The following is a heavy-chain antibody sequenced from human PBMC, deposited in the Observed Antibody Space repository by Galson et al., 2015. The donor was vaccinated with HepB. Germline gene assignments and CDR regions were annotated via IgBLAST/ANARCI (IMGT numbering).Heavy chain of an antibody. D-gene: IGHD2-2*01. CDR3: ARIVTGRLYCSSTSCYHNAFDI. J-gene: IGHJ3*02. CDR2: IIPIFGTA. V-gene: IGHV1-69*13. CDR1: GGTFSSYA. Sequence: SVKVSCKASGGTFSSYAISWVRQAPGQGLEWMGGIIPIFGTANYAQKFQGRVTITADESTSTAYMELSSLRSEDTAVYYCARIVTGRLYCSSTSCYHNAFDIWGQGTMVTVSS.